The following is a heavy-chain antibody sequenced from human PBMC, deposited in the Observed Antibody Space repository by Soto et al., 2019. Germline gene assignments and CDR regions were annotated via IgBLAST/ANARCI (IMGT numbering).Heavy chain of an antibody. V-gene: IGHV3-30-3*01. CDR2: ISYDGSNK. Sequence: HPGGSLRLSCAASGFTFSSYAMHWVRQAPGKGLEWVAVISYDGSNKYYADSVKGRFTISRDNSKNTLYLQMNSLRAEDTAVYYCAREYYDSSGPLLAFDIWGKGTMVT. CDR3: AREYYDSSGPLLAFDI. D-gene: IGHD3-22*01. J-gene: IGHJ3*02. CDR1: GFTFSSYA.